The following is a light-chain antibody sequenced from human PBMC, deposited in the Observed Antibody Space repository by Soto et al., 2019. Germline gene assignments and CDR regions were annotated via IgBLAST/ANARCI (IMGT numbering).Light chain of an antibody. CDR3: MQALQTPWT. CDR2: LGS. CDR1: QSLLHSNGYNY. Sequence: DLVMTQSPLSLPVTPGEPASISCRSSQSLLHSNGYNYLDWYLQKPGQSPQLLIYLGSDRATGVPDRFSGSGSGTEFTLKISRVEAEYVGVYYCMQALQTPWTFGQGTKVEIK. V-gene: IGKV2-28*01. J-gene: IGKJ1*01.